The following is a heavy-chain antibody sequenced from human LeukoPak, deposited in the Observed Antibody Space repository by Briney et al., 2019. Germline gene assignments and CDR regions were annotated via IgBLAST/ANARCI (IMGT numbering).Heavy chain of an antibody. V-gene: IGHV4-31*03. CDR3: ARVDGSGSKRWFDP. CDR1: GGSISSGGFY. Sequence: SETLSLTCSVTGGSISSGGFYWSWIRQHPGQGLEWIGYIHNSGSTYYNPSLQSRAIISLDTSKSQFSLQLNSVTAADTAVYYCARVDGSGSKRWFDPWGQGAPVTVSS. J-gene: IGHJ5*02. D-gene: IGHD3-10*01. CDR2: IHNSGST.